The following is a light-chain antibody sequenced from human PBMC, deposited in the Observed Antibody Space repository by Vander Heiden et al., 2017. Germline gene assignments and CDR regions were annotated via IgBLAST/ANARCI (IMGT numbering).Light chain of an antibody. V-gene: IGLV3-19*01. CDR1: SLSSYY. Sequence: SSELTQAPAVSVALGQTVRITCQGDSLSSYYGSWYQQKPGQGPILVIYGQNNRPSGIPDRFSGSSSGNTASLIITGAQAEDEADYFCNSRDSSDNHLVFGTGTKVTVL. CDR2: GQN. J-gene: IGLJ1*01. CDR3: NSRDSSDNHLV.